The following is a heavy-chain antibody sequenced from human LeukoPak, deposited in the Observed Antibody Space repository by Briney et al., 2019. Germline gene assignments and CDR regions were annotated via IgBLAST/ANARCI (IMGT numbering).Heavy chain of an antibody. CDR2: INPSGGST. D-gene: IGHD2-15*01. CDR1: GYTFTSYY. Sequence: ASVKVSCKASGYTFTSYYMHWVRQAPGQGLEWMGIINPSGGSTSYAQKFQGRVTVTRDTSTSTVYMELSSLRSEDTAVYYCARFSVAATDFDYWGQGTLVTVSS. J-gene: IGHJ4*02. V-gene: IGHV1-46*01. CDR3: ARFSVAATDFDY.